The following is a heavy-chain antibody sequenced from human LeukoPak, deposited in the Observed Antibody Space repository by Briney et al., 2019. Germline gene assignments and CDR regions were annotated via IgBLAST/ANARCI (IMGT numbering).Heavy chain of an antibody. V-gene: IGHV3-30*02. J-gene: IGHJ4*02. CDR3: AKRDTAMVTGSLFDY. D-gene: IGHD5-18*01. CDR1: GFTFSSYG. CDR2: IRYDGSNK. Sequence: PGGSLRLSCAASGFTFSSYGMHWVRQAPGKGLEWVAFIRYDGSNKYYADSVKGRFTISRDNSKNTLYLQMNSLRAEDTAVYYCAKRDTAMVTGSLFDYRGQGTLVTVSS.